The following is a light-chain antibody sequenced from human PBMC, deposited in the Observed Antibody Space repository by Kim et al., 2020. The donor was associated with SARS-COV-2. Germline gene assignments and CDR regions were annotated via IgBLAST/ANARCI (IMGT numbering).Light chain of an antibody. V-gene: IGKV1-6*01. CDR3: LQDYNYPRT. CDR1: QGIRND. J-gene: IGKJ1*01. CDR2: AAS. Sequence: AIQMTQSPSSLSASVGDRVTMICRASQGIRNDLGWYQQKPGKAPKLLIYAASSLQSGVPSRFSGSGSGTDFTLTISSLQPEDFATYYCLQDYNYPRTFGQGTKVDIK.